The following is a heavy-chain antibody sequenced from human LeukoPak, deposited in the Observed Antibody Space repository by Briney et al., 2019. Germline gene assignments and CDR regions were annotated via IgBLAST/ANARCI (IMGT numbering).Heavy chain of an antibody. Sequence: PGGSLRLSCAASGFTFVTFAMGWVRQAPGKGLEWVSPISGSGGGKYYADSVKGGFTISRDNSKNTLCLQMNSLRAEDTAVYYCAKHKGAGSRYSYSMDVWGKGATVTVSS. J-gene: IGHJ6*03. V-gene: IGHV3-23*01. D-gene: IGHD6-13*01. CDR1: GFTFVTFA. CDR3: AKHKGAGSRYSYSMDV. CDR2: ISGSGGGK.